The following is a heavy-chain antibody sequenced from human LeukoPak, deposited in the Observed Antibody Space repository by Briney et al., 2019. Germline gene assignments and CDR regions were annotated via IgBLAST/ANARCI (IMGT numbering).Heavy chain of an antibody. CDR2: ISSSSSTM. Sequence: GGSLRLSCAASGFTFSSYSMNWVRQAPGKGLEWVSYISSSSSTMYYADSVKGRFTISRDNAKNSLYLQMNSLRAEDTAVYYCARGRRDGYRGYYFDYWGQGTLVTVSS. CDR1: GFTFSSYS. CDR3: ARGRRDGYRGYYFDY. J-gene: IGHJ4*02. D-gene: IGHD5-24*01. V-gene: IGHV3-48*04.